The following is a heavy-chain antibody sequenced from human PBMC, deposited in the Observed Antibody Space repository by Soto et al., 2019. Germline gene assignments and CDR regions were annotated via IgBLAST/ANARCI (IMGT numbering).Heavy chain of an antibody. CDR1: GGSFSGYY. CDR3: ARSTGPRALYDFWSGYYLKPNWFDP. Sequence: ASETLSLTCAVYGGSFSGYYWSWIRQPPGKGLEWIGEINHSGSTNYNPSLKSRVTISVDTSKNQFSLKLSSVTAADTAVYYCARSTGPRALYDFWSGYYLKPNWFDPWGQGTLVTVSS. CDR2: INHSGST. D-gene: IGHD3-3*01. J-gene: IGHJ5*02. V-gene: IGHV4-34*01.